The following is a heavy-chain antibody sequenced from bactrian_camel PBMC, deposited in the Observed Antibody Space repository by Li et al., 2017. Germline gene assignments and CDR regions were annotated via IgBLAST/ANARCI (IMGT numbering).Heavy chain of an antibody. J-gene: IGHJ4*01. Sequence: VQLVESGGGSVQVGGSLRLTCAASRYIGAYCMGWFRQAPGNEREGVAATNSRGSTTYYADSVKGRFTISRDLAKNTLYLQMNSLKPEDTAMYYCAADALFPTMTCGRLSEGDEYNYWGQGTQVTVS. CDR2: TNSRGSTT. D-gene: IGHD4*01. CDR3: AADALFPTMTCGRLSEGDEYNY. CDR1: RYIGAYC. V-gene: IGHV3S32*01.